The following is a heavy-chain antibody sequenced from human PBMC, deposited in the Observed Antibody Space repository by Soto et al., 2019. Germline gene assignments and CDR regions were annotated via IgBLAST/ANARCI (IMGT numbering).Heavy chain of an antibody. V-gene: IGHV1-3*01. Sequence: ASVKVSCKASGYTFTSYAMHWVRQAPGQRLEWMGWINAGNGNTKYSQKFQGRVTITRDTSASTAYMELSSLRSEDTAVYFCARGVGYTYGFSVYWGPGTLVTVSS. D-gene: IGHD5-18*01. J-gene: IGHJ4*02. CDR3: ARGVGYTYGFSVY. CDR1: GYTFTSYA. CDR2: INAGNGNT.